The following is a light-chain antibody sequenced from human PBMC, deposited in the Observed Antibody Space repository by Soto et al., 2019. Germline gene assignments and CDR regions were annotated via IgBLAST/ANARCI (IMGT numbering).Light chain of an antibody. V-gene: IGKV3-20*01. CDR1: QRVSHT. CDR3: QQYGSSPPVT. CDR2: GPS. J-gene: IGKJ4*01. Sequence: EIVMTQSPATLSVSPGERATLSYRASQRVSHTLAWYQQRPGQAHRLLIYGPSSRATGIPDRFSGSGSGTDFTLTISRLEPEDFAVYYCQQYGSSPPVTFGGGTKVDIK.